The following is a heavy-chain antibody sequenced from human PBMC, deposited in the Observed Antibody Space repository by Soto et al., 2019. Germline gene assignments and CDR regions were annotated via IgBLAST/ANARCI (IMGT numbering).Heavy chain of an antibody. D-gene: IGHD6-19*01. CDR3: ATHSSGDYYFDY. Sequence: PSETLSLTCTVSGGSISSYYWSWIRQPPGKGLEWIGYIYYSGSTNYNPSLKSRVTISVDTSKNQCSLKLSSVTAADTAVYYCATHSSGDYYFDYWGQGTLVTVSS. V-gene: IGHV4-59*08. CDR1: GGSISSYY. CDR2: IYYSGST. J-gene: IGHJ4*02.